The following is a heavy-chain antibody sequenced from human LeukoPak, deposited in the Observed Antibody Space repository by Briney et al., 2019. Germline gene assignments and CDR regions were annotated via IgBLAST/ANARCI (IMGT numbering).Heavy chain of an antibody. V-gene: IGHV4-39*01. CDR3: ARGDLTTVTRTGGWYFDY. CDR1: GGSISSSSYY. CDR2: IYYSGST. J-gene: IGHJ4*02. D-gene: IGHD4-17*01. Sequence: SETLSLTCTVSGGSISSSSYYWGWIRQPPGKGLEWIESIYYSGSTYYNPSLKSRVTISVDTSKNQFSLKLSSVTAADTAVYYCARGDLTTVTRTGGWYFDYWGQGTLVTVSS.